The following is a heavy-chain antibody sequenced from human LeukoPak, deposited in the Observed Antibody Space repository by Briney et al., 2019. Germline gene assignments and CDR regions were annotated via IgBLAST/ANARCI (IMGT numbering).Heavy chain of an antibody. CDR3: ASPSAKCYFCFDY. Sequence: SETLSLTCTVSGGSLNRTTYYWGWIRQPPGKGLEWIGTIHSSGNTYYNPSLRSRVAISVDASKNQFSLKVTSVTASDTAVYYCASPSAKCYFCFDYWGQGTLITVSS. CDR2: IHSSGNT. V-gene: IGHV4-39*01. D-gene: IGHD2-21*01. CDR1: GGSLNRTTYY. J-gene: IGHJ4*02.